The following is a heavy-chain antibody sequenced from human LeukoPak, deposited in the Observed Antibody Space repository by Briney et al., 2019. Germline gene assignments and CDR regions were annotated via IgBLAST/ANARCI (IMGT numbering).Heavy chain of an antibody. D-gene: IGHD3-22*01. Sequence: GASVKVSCKASGYTFTSYDINWVRQATGQGLEWMGWINPNSGNTGYAQKFQGRVTMTRNTSISTAYMELSSLRSEDTAVYYCARGSYYDSKLRAAFDIWGQGTMVTVSS. J-gene: IGHJ3*02. CDR1: GYTFTSYD. CDR2: INPNSGNT. V-gene: IGHV1-8*01. CDR3: ARGSYYDSKLRAAFDI.